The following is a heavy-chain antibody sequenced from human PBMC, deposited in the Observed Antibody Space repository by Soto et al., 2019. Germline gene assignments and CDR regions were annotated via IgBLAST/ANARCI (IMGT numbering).Heavy chain of an antibody. D-gene: IGHD3-10*01. V-gene: IGHV3-11*06. CDR2: ISSSSSYT. J-gene: IGHJ6*02. Sequence: GGSLRLSCAASGFTFSDYYMSWIRQAPGKGLEWVSYISSSSSYTNYADSVKGRFTISRDNAKNSLYLQMNSLRAEDTAVYYCARDRTDYYGSGSTRRGMAVWGQGTSVTVSS. CDR1: GFTFSDYY. CDR3: ARDRTDYYGSGSTRRGMAV.